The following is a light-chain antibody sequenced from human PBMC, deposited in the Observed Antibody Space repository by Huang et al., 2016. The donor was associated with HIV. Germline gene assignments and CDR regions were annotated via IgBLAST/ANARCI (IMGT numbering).Light chain of an antibody. J-gene: IGKJ4*01. CDR3: QQYYTTPLT. CDR1: KDIRNT. CDR2: AAS. V-gene: IGKV1-NL1*01. Sequence: DIQMTQSPSSLSASVGDSVTIACRASKDIRNTLAWYQQKPGKAPKLHLYAASRLESGVPSRFSGGGSGTYYTLTSSGLQPEDLATYYCQQYYTTPLTFGGGTKVEIK.